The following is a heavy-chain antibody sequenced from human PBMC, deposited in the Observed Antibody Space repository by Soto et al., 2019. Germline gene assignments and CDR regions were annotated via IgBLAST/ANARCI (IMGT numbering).Heavy chain of an antibody. CDR2: ITPIFGTA. CDR1: GGTFSSYA. V-gene: IGHV1-69*01. CDR3: AREEGVAAAGTGNWFDP. D-gene: IGHD6-13*01. J-gene: IGHJ5*02. Sequence: QVQLVQSGAEVKKPGSSVKVSCKASGGTFSSYAISWVRQAPGQGLEWMGGITPIFGTANYAQKFQGRVTITADESTSTAYMELSSLRSADTVVYYRAREEGVAAAGTGNWFDPWGQGTLVTVSS.